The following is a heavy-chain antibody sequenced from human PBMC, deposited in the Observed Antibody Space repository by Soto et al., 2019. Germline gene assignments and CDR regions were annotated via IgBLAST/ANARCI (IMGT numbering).Heavy chain of an antibody. CDR3: ARLYSSGWYGAGRD. J-gene: IGHJ4*02. V-gene: IGHV3-20*04. CDR1: GFTFDDYG. D-gene: IGHD6-19*01. CDR2: INWNGGST. Sequence: EVQLVESGGGVVRPGGSLRLSCAASGFTFDDYGMSWVRQAPGKGLEWVSGINWNGGSTGYADSVKGRFTISSDNAKNPLYLQTNSLRAEDTALYYCARLYSSGWYGAGRDWGQGTLVTVSS.